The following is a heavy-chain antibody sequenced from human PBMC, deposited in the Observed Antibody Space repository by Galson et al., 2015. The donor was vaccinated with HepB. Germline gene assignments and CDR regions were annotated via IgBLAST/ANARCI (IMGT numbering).Heavy chain of an antibody. CDR1: GFTFSSNW. CDR2: INQDGRKK. Sequence: SLRLSCAASGFTFSSNWMSWVRQAPGKGLEWVANINQDGRKKYYVDPVKGRFTISRDNAKNSLYLQMNSLRAEDTAVYYCARLNNYYDSSGYWRDHDGFDIWGQGTMLTASS. V-gene: IGHV3-7*01. J-gene: IGHJ3*02. CDR3: ARLNNYYDSSGYWRDHDGFDI. D-gene: IGHD3-22*01.